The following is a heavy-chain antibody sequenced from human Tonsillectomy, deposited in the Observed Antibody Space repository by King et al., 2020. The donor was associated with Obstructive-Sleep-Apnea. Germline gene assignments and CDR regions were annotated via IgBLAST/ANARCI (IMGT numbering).Heavy chain of an antibody. CDR3: AREMGXGSLRYYAMDX. V-gene: IGHV3-30*03. D-gene: IGHD3-10*01. J-gene: IGHJ6*02. Sequence: VQLVQSGGGVVQPGRSLRLSCAASGFTFSIYGMHWVRQAPGKGLEWVAVISYDGSKKYYADSVKGRFTIPRDKSKNTLYLQMNSLRAEDTAVYYCAREMGXGSLRYYAMDXXGQGTTFTVSS. CDR1: GFTFSIYG. CDR2: ISYDGSKK.